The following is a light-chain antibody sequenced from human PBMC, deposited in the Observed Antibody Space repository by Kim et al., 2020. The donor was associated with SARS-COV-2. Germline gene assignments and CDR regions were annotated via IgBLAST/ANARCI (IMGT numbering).Light chain of an antibody. CDR2: AAS. V-gene: IGKV1-27*01. CDR3: QKYDRVPFT. CDR1: QGFSHY. J-gene: IGKJ3*01. Sequence: DIQMTQSPSSLSASVGDRVTITCRASQGFSHYLAWYQQKPGKVPKLLIYAASTLQSGVPSRFSGSGSGTVFTLTISSLQPEDVATYYCQKYDRVPFTFGPGTKVDIK.